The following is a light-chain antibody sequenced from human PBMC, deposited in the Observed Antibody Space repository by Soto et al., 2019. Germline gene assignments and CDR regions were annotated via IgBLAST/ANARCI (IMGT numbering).Light chain of an antibody. Sequence: QLVLTQSPSASASLGASVNLTCTLSSGHSSYAITWHQFQPEKGPRYLMNLNSDGSHSKGDGIPDRFSGSSSGAERCLTISSLQSEDEADYYCQTWDTAYVVFGGGTKLTVL. CDR3: QTWDTAYVV. V-gene: IGLV4-69*01. J-gene: IGLJ2*01. CDR2: LNSDGSH. CDR1: SGHSSYA.